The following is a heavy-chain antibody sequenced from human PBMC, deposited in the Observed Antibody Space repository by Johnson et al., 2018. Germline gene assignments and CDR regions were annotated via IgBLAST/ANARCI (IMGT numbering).Heavy chain of an antibody. Sequence: QVQLQQWGAGLLKPSETLSLTCAVSGESFSGYYWSWIRQPPGKGLEWIGEVSPRGSTNYTPSLKSRITLSLDTSNNQFSLKLISVTAADTAVYFCAAGYAGYYMDVWGKGTTVTVSS. CDR1: GESFSGYY. J-gene: IGHJ6*03. D-gene: IGHD5-18*01. CDR2: VSPRGST. V-gene: IGHV4-34*01. CDR3: AAGYAGYYMDV.